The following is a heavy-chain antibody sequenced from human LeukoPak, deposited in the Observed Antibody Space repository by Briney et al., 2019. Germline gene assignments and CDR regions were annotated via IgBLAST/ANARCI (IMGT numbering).Heavy chain of an antibody. J-gene: IGHJ4*02. CDR3: ARGFGDGRFDY. CDR2: IYHSGST. D-gene: IGHD5-24*01. Sequence: SQTLSLTCAVSGGPISSGGYSWSWIRQPPGKGLEWIGYIYHSGSTYYNPSLKSRVTISVDRSKNQFSLKLSSVTAADTAVYYCARGFGDGRFDYWGQGTLVTVSS. CDR1: GGPISSGGYS. V-gene: IGHV4-30-2*01.